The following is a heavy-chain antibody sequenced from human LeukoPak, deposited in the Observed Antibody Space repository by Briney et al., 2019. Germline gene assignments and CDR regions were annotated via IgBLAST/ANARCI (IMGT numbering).Heavy chain of an antibody. V-gene: IGHV4-39*01. D-gene: IGHD5-24*01. J-gene: IGHJ4*02. Sequence: SETLSLTCTVSGGSISSSSYYWGWIRQPPGKGLEWIGSIYYSGSTYYNPSLKSRVTISVDTSKNQFSLKLSSVTAADTAVYYCARTPIPRDGYNFFDYWGQGALVTVSS. CDR1: GGSISSSSYY. CDR3: ARTPIPRDGYNFFDY. CDR2: IYYSGST.